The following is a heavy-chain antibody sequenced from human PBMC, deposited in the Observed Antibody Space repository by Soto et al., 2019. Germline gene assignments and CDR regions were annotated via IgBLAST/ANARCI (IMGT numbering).Heavy chain of an antibody. CDR2: ISSPSSYT. Sequence: EVQLVESGGGLVKPGGSLILSCAASGFTFNNYNMNWVHQAPGKGLEWVSLISSPSSYTYYAESVKGRFTVSRDNAKNSLYLQMDSLRVEDTAVYYCARDIISMIVGSIDSWGQGTLVTVSP. D-gene: IGHD3-22*01. V-gene: IGHV3-21*01. J-gene: IGHJ5*01. CDR1: GFTFNNYN. CDR3: ARDIISMIVGSIDS.